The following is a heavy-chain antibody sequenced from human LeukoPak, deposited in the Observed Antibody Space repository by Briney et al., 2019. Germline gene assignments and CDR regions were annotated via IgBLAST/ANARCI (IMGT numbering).Heavy chain of an antibody. J-gene: IGHJ4*02. CDR1: GFTFSDYY. CDR2: IYYSGST. D-gene: IGHD2-15*01. V-gene: IGHV4-31*02. CDR3: ARDLGGGSFDF. Sequence: LRLSCAASGFTFSDYYWSWIRQHPGKGLEWIGYIYYSGSTYYSPSLKSRLTMSVDTSKNQFSLKLSSVTAADTAVYYCARDLGGGSFDFWGQGTLVTVSS.